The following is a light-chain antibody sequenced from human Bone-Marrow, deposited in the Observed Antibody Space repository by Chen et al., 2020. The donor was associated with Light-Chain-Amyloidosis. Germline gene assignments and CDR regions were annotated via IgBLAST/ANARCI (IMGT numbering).Light chain of an antibody. Sequence: EIVLTQSPATLSLSPGERVTLSCRASQSVSSSLAWCQQKPGQAPRLLIYGASNRAADIPARSSGSGSGTDFTLNISSLEPEDFAVYYCQQRSNRPPLTFGGGTKIEIK. CDR3: QQRSNRPPLT. CDR1: QSVSSS. CDR2: GAS. V-gene: IGKV3-11*01. J-gene: IGKJ4*01.